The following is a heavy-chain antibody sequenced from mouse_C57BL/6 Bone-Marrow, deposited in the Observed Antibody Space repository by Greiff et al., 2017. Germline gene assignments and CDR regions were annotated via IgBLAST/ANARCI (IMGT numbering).Heavy chain of an antibody. D-gene: IGHD1-1*01. Sequence: QVQLQQPGAELVKPGASVKLSCKASGYTFTSYWMHWVKQRPGQGLEWIGMIHPNSGSTNYNAKFKSKATLTVDKSSSTAYMQLSSLTSEDSAFYYCARFTTVVAIDYWGQGTTLTVSS. CDR2: IHPNSGST. J-gene: IGHJ2*01. CDR1: GYTFTSYW. CDR3: ARFTTVVAIDY. V-gene: IGHV1-64*01.